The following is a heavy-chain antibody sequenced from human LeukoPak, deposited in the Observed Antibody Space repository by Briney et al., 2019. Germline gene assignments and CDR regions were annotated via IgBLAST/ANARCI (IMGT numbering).Heavy chain of an antibody. V-gene: IGHV1-2*02. D-gene: IGHD1-26*01. CDR3: ARDYSGTYYGGQDY. CDR2: INPNSGGT. Sequence: ASVKVSCKASGYSFTVYYMRWVRQAPGQGLEWVGWINPNSGGTNYAQKFQGRVTMTRDTSISTAYMELSRLRSDDTAVYYCARDYSGTYYGGQDYWGQGTLVTVSS. J-gene: IGHJ4*02. CDR1: GYSFTVYY.